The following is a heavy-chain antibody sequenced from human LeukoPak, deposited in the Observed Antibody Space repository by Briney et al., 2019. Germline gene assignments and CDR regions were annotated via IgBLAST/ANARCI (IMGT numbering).Heavy chain of an antibody. CDR2: IKSKTDGGTT. V-gene: IGHV3-15*01. Sequence: GGSLRLSCAASGFTFSNAWMSWVRQAPGKGLEWVGRIKSKTDGGTTDYAAPVKGRFTISRDDSKNTLYLQMNSLKTEDTAVYYCTTDPRELLPKDYWGQGTLVTVSS. CDR3: TTDPRELLPKDY. CDR1: GFTFSNAW. D-gene: IGHD1-26*01. J-gene: IGHJ4*02.